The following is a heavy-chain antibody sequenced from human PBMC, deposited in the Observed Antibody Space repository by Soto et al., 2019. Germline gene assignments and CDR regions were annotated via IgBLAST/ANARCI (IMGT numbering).Heavy chain of an antibody. CDR1: GGSISSGGFY. Sequence: PSETLSLTCTVSGGSISSGGFYWSWIRQHPGKGLEWIGYIYYSGSTYYNPSLKSRVTISVDTSKNQFSLKLSSVTAADTAVYYCARVRGVMPKGGWFDPWGQGTLVTVSS. CDR3: ARVRGVMPKGGWFDP. CDR2: IYYSGST. D-gene: IGHD3-10*01. J-gene: IGHJ5*02. V-gene: IGHV4-31*03.